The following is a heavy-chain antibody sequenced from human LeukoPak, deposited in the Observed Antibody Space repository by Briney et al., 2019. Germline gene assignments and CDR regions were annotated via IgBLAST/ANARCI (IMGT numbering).Heavy chain of an antibody. V-gene: IGHV4-39*07. D-gene: IGHD3-3*01. CDR3: ARNQLTYYDFFLAGEFDY. Sequence: PSETLSLTCTVSGGSISSSSYYWGWIRQPPGKGLEWIGSIYYSGSTYYNPSLKSRVTISVDTSKNQFSLKLSSVTAADTAVYYCARNQLTYYDFFLAGEFDYWGQGTLVTVSS. CDR2: IYYSGST. J-gene: IGHJ4*02. CDR1: GGSISSSSYY.